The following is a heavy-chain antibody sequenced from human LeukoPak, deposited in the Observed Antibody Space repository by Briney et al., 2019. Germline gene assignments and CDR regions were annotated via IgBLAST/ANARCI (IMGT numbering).Heavy chain of an antibody. CDR1: GFIFSSYG. V-gene: IGHV3-30*18. J-gene: IGHJ4*02. Sequence: GGSLRLSCAASGFIFSSYGMYWVRQAPGKGLEWVGIISYDGSNQFYADSVKGRFTTSRDNSKNTLYLQMNNLRPEDTAVYYCAKDVEGWGQGTLVTVSA. CDR3: AKDVEG. CDR2: ISYDGSNQ.